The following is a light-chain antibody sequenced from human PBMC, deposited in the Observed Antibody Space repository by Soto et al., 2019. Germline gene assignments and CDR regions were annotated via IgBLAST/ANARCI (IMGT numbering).Light chain of an antibody. Sequence: QSVLTQPASVSGSPGQSVTISCSGSSSDVGAYNYVSWYQRHPGKAPKLMIYDVTNRPSGVYNRFSGSKSGNTASLTISGLQAEDEADYFCSSYTSSSTVVFGGGTQLTVL. CDR2: DVT. CDR3: SSYTSSSTVV. J-gene: IGLJ3*02. CDR1: SSDVGAYNY. V-gene: IGLV2-14*01.